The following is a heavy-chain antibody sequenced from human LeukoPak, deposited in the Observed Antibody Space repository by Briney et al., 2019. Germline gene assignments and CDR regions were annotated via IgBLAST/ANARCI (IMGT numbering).Heavy chain of an antibody. Sequence: PWGSLRLSCAASGFTFSKYWMLWVRQAPGKGLESVSRINTGGTVTTYADSVKGRFTVSRDNADNTMFLQMNSLRDEDMAVYYCATKQWLAPPPDSWGQGTPVTVS. CDR1: GFTFSKYW. CDR2: INTGGTVT. CDR3: ATKQWLAPPPDS. D-gene: IGHD6-19*01. V-gene: IGHV3-74*01. J-gene: IGHJ4*02.